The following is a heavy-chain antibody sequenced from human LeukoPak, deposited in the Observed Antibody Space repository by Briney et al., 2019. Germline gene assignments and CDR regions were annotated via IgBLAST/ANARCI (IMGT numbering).Heavy chain of an antibody. CDR2: IYTSGSI. Sequence: PSETLSLTCSGSGDSISGYYWHWIRQPAGKGLEWIERIYTSGSINYNPSLESRITVSLDMSGNQVSLKLTSVTAADTAMYYCARGHDAWTFVYWGQGILVTVSS. D-gene: IGHD1-1*01. J-gene: IGHJ4*02. V-gene: IGHV4-4*07. CDR3: ARGHDAWTFVY. CDR1: GDSISGYY.